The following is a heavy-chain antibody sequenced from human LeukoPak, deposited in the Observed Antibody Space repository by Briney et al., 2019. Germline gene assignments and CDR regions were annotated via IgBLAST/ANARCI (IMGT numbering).Heavy chain of an antibody. Sequence: GGSLRLSCAASGFTFSSYGMHWVRQAPGKGLEWVAFIRYDGSNKYYADSVKGRFTISRDNSKNTLYLQMNSLRAEDTAVYYCAKVGEYQLLPNDYWGQETLVTVSS. CDR3: AKVGEYQLLPNDY. V-gene: IGHV3-30*02. CDR1: GFTFSSYG. J-gene: IGHJ4*02. CDR2: IRYDGSNK. D-gene: IGHD2-2*01.